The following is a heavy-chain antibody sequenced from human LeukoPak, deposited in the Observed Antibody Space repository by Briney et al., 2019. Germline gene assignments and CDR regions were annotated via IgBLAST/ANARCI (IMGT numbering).Heavy chain of an antibody. J-gene: IGHJ5*01. CDR3: AKGSTYHEFWGSYYSDS. V-gene: IGHV3-23*01. CDR2: ISGSGGST. Sequence: GGSLRLSCAASGFTFSSYAMSWVRQAPGKGLEWVSAISGSGGSTYYADSVKGRFTISRDNSKNTLYLQMNSLRAEDTAVYYCAKGSTYHEFWGSYYSDSWGQGTLVTVSS. CDR1: GFTFSSYA. D-gene: IGHD3-3*01.